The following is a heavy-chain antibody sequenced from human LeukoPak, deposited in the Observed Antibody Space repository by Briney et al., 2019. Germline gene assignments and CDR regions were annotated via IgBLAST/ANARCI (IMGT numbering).Heavy chain of an antibody. Sequence: GGSLRLSCAASGFTFSSYSMNWVRQAPGKGLEWVSSISSSSSYIYYADSVKGRFTIPRDNAKNSLYLQMNSLRAEDTAVYYCARAPGRNFFDYWGQGTLVTVSS. J-gene: IGHJ4*02. D-gene: IGHD2-15*01. CDR3: ARAPGRNFFDY. CDR2: ISSSSSYI. CDR1: GFTFSSYS. V-gene: IGHV3-21*01.